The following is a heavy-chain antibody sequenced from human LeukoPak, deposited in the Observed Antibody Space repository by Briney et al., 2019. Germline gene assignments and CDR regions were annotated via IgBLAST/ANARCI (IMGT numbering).Heavy chain of an antibody. D-gene: IGHD6-25*01. V-gene: IGHV3-23*01. J-gene: IGHJ6*02. CDR1: GFTFSSYA. CDR3: ARTTGYRSENGMDV. Sequence: PGGSLRLSCAASGFTFSSYAMSWVRQAPGKGLEWVSAISGSGGSTYYADSVKGRFTISRDNSKNTLYLQMNSLRAEDTAVYYCARTTGYRSENGMDVWGQGTTVTVSS. CDR2: ISGSGGST.